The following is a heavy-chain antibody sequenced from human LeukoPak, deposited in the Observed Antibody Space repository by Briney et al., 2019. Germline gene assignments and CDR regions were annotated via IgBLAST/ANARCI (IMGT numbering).Heavy chain of an antibody. Sequence: SETLSLTCTVSGGSISSSSYYWGWIRPPPGNGLEWIGSIYYSGSTYYNPSLKRRVTISIDTSKSQLSLKLSSVTAADTAVYYCARRRFVRGPDVVNPFDYWGQGTLVTVSS. J-gene: IGHJ4*02. CDR3: ARRRFVRGPDVVNPFDY. CDR1: GGSISSSSYY. V-gene: IGHV4-39*01. D-gene: IGHD2-8*01. CDR2: IYYSGST.